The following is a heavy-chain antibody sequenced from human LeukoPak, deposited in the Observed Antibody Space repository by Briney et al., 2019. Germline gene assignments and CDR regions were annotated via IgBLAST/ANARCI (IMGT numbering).Heavy chain of an antibody. CDR2: IYYSGST. D-gene: IGHD3-3*01. Sequence: SETLSLTCTVSGGSISSGDYYWIWIRQPPGKGLEYIGYIYYSGSTYYNPSLESRVTISVDTSENQFSLKLSSVTAADTAVYYCARRFLTIDNWFDPWGQGTLVTVSS. J-gene: IGHJ5*02. CDR3: ARRFLTIDNWFDP. CDR1: GGSISSGDYY. V-gene: IGHV4-30-4*01.